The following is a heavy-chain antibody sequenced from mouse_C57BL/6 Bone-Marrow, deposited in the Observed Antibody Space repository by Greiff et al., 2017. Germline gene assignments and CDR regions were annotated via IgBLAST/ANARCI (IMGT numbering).Heavy chain of an antibody. CDR1: GYTFTSYW. CDR3: ARDYYGRGRYAMDY. CDR2: IDPSDSYT. D-gene: IGHD1-1*01. Sequence: QVQLQQPGAELVMPGASVKLSCKASGYTFTSYWMPWVKQRPGQGLEWIGEIDPSDSYTNYNQKFKGKSTLTVDKSSSTAYMQLSSRRSEDSEVYYCARDYYGRGRYAMDYWGQGTSVTVSS. J-gene: IGHJ4*01. V-gene: IGHV1-69*01.